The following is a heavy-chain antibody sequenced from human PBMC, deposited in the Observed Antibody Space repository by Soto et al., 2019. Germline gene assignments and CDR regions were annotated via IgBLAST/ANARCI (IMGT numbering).Heavy chain of an antibody. V-gene: IGHV3-23*01. J-gene: IGHJ2*01. D-gene: IGHD6-13*01. CDR1: GFTFSSYA. Sequence: EVQLLESGGGLVQPGGSLRLSCAASGFTFSSYAMSWVRQAPGKGLEWVSVISSSGGSIYYADSVKGRFTISRDNSKNTLYLQMNSLRAEDTAVYYCAREYSTSWHWYFDLWGRGTLVTVSS. CDR3: AREYSTSWHWYFDL. CDR2: ISSSGGSI.